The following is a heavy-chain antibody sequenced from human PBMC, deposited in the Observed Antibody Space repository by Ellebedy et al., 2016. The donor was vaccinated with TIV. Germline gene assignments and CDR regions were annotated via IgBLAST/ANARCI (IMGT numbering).Heavy chain of an antibody. Sequence: GESLKISCAASGFTFSGYWMHWVRQAPGKGLVWVSRIYGDGSSTSYADSVKGRFTIFRDNAKNTLYLQMNSLRAVDTAVYYCVRDRYGSGRNDAFDIWGQGTRVTVSS. CDR3: VRDRYGSGRNDAFDI. CDR1: GFTFSGYW. J-gene: IGHJ3*02. D-gene: IGHD3-10*01. V-gene: IGHV3-74*01. CDR2: IYGDGSST.